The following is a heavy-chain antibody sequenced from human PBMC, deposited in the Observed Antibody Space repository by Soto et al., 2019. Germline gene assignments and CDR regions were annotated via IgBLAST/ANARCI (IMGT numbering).Heavy chain of an antibody. J-gene: IGHJ4*02. CDR3: ARDLVGYDILTGYYSKSPFDY. CDR2: ISAYNGNT. Sequence: QVQLVQSGAEVKKPGASVKVSCKASGYTFTSYGISWVRQAPGQGLEWMGWISAYNGNTNYAQKLQGRVTMTTDTDTSTAYMELRSLRSDDTAVYYCARDLVGYDILTGYYSKSPFDYWGQGTLVTVSS. D-gene: IGHD3-9*01. CDR1: GYTFTSYG. V-gene: IGHV1-18*01.